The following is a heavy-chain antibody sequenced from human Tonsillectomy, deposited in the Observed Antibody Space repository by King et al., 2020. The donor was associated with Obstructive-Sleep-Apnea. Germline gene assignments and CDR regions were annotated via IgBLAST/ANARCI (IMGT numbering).Heavy chain of an antibody. J-gene: IGHJ6*02. CDR2: ISYDGSKK. D-gene: IGHD3-22*01. V-gene: IGHV3-30*04. CDR1: GYILSSYA. CDR3: ATFPYDSMNEDPYYYYGLDV. Sequence: QLVQSGGGVVQPGRSLRLSCAASGYILSSYAMHWVRQAPGKGLEWVAVISYDGSKKYYADSVKGRFTISRDNSKNTLYLQMNSLRPEDTAVYYCATFPYDSMNEDPYYYYGLDVWGQGTTVTVSS.